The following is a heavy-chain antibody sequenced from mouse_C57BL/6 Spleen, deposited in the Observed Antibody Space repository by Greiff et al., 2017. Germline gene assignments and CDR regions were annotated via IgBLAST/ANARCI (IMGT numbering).Heavy chain of an antibody. CDR1: GYSITSGYY. CDR2: ISYDGSN. D-gene: IGHD2-12*01. CDR3: ARDYTPDY. J-gene: IGHJ4*01. Sequence: ESGPGLVKPSQSLSLTCSVTGYSITSGYYWNWIRQFPGNKLEWMGYISYDGSNNYNPSLKNRISITRDTSKNQFFLKLNSVTTEDTATYYCARDYTPDYWGQGTSVTVSS. V-gene: IGHV3-6*01.